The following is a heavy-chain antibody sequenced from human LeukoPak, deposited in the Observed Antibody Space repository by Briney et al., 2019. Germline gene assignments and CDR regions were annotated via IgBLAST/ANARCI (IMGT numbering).Heavy chain of an antibody. CDR2: IYSDAT. Sequence: GGSLRLSCAASGFTFSSYWIHWVRQAPGKGLVWVSRIYSDATYYADSVKGRFTISRDNAKNTLYLQMNSLRAEDTAVYYCVRESYDSSGYYYGGGFDYWGQGTLVTVSS. J-gene: IGHJ4*02. V-gene: IGHV3-74*01. CDR3: VRESYDSSGYYYGGGFDY. D-gene: IGHD3-22*01. CDR1: GFTFSSYW.